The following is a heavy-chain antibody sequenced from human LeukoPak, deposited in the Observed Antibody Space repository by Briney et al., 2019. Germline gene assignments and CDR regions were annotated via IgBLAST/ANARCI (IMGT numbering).Heavy chain of an antibody. Sequence: GGSLRLSCAASGFTFSSNGMSWVRQAPGKGLEWVSATTATSSSTHDADSVQGRFTISRDNSKNTLYLQMNSLRPEDTAIYYCAKLFESGTYNNFFHYWGQGTLVTVFS. V-gene: IGHV3-23*01. CDR3: AKLFESGTYNNFFHY. CDR1: GFTFSSNG. J-gene: IGHJ4*02. D-gene: IGHD3-10*01. CDR2: TTATSSST.